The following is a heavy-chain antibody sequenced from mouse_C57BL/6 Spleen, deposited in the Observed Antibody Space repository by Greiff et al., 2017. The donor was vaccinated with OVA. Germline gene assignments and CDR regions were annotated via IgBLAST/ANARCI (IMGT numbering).Heavy chain of an antibody. V-gene: IGHV1-55*01. CDR2: IYPGSGST. D-gene: IGHD2-2*01. CDR1: GYTFTSYW. J-gene: IGHJ2*01. Sequence: QVQLQQPGAELVKPGASVKMSCTASGYTFTSYWITWVQQRPGQGLEWIGDIYPGSGSTNYNEKFKSKATLTVDTSTSTAYLQRSSLTAEDSAVYYCARGGGYGHYFDYWGQGTTLTVSS. CDR3: ARGGGYGHYFDY.